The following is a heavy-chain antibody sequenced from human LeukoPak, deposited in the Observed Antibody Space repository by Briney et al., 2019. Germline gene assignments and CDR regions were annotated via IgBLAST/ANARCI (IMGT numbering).Heavy chain of an antibody. CDR1: GGTFSSYA. CDR3: ARSRIAAAGISFGY. D-gene: IGHD6-13*01. J-gene: IGHJ4*02. V-gene: IGHV1-69*05. Sequence: SVKVSCKASGGTFSSYAISWVRQAPGQGLEWMGRIIPIFGTANYAQKFQGRVTITTDESTSTAYMELSSLRSEDTAVYYCARSRIAAAGISFGYWGQGTLVTVSS. CDR2: IIPIFGTA.